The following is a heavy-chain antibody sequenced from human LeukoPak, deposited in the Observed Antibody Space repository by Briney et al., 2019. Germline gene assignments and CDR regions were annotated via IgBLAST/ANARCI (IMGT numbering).Heavy chain of an antibody. J-gene: IGHJ1*01. Sequence: SETLSLTCAVYGGSFSGYYWSWIRQPPGKGLEWIGEINHSGSTNYNPSLKSRVTISVDTSKNQFSLKLSSVTAADTAVYYCARPGLNNYYGSGSPKSGYLQHWGQGTLVTVSS. D-gene: IGHD3-10*01. CDR2: INHSGST. CDR1: GGSFSGYY. V-gene: IGHV4-34*01. CDR3: ARPGLNNYYGSGSPKSGYLQH.